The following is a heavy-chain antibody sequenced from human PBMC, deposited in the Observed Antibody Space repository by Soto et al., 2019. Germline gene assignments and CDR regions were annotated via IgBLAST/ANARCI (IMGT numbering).Heavy chain of an antibody. CDR2: IYTSGST. D-gene: IGHD6-13*01. Sequence: PAETLSLTCTVSGGSISSYCWSGIRQPAGKGLEWIGRIYTSGSTNYNPSLKSRGTMSVDTSKNQFSLKLSSVTAADTAVYYCARVEVQQLVPSDAFDIWGQGTMVTVSS. V-gene: IGHV4-4*07. J-gene: IGHJ3*02. CDR3: ARVEVQQLVPSDAFDI. CDR1: GGSISSYC.